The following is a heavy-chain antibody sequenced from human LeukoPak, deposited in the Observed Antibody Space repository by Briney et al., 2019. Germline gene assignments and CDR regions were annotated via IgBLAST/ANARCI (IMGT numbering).Heavy chain of an antibody. CDR3: AKDPGLSALDGSYYAGYFDY. V-gene: IGHV3-23*01. Sequence: QPGGSLRLSCAASGFTVSSNYMRWVRQAPGKGLEWVSAISGSGGSTYYADSVKGRFTISRDNSKNTLYLQMNSLRAEDTAVYYCAKDPGLSALDGSYYAGYFDYWGQGTLVTVSS. D-gene: IGHD1-26*01. CDR1: GFTVSSNY. CDR2: ISGSGGST. J-gene: IGHJ4*02.